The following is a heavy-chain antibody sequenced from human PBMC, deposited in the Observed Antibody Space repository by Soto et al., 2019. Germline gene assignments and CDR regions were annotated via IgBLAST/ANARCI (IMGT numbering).Heavy chain of an antibody. J-gene: IGHJ4*02. CDR3: ARGYDTALAPIF. CDR2: INHLTTT. V-gene: IGHV4-34*01. Sequence: SETLSLTCAAYGGSFSSYHWSWIRQTPGKGLEWIGEINHLTTTNYNPSLKSRVIISLDTPKNQFSLKLSSVTAADTAVYCCARGYDTALAPIFWGQGILVTVSS. D-gene: IGHD5-18*01. CDR1: GGSFSSYH.